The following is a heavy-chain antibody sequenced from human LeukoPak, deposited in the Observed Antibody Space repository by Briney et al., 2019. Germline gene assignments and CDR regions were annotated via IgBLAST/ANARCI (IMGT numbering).Heavy chain of an antibody. D-gene: IGHD6-13*01. CDR2: ISTYNGNT. V-gene: IGHV1-18*01. CDR3: ARSFIVSKYNSSWYILPGH. CDR1: GYTFTSYG. Sequence: EASVKVSCKASGYTFTSYGICWVRQAPGQGLEWMGWISTYNGNTNYAQKLQGRVTMTTDTSTSTAHMDLRSLRSDDTAVYYCARSFIVSKYNSSWYILPGHWGQGTLVTVSS. J-gene: IGHJ4*02.